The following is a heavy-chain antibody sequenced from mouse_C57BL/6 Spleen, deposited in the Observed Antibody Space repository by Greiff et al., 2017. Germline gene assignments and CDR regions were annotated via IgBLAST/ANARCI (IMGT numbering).Heavy chain of an antibody. J-gene: IGHJ3*01. CDR3: ARGELTGTPPFAY. D-gene: IGHD4-1*01. CDR1: GYAFSSSW. CDR2: IYPGDGDT. Sequence: VKLMESGPELVKPGASVKISCKASGYAFSSSWMNWVKQRPGKGLEWIGRIYPGDGDTNYNGKFKGKATLTADKSSSTAYMQLSSLTSEDSAVYFCARGELTGTPPFAYWGQGTLVTVSA. V-gene: IGHV1-82*01.